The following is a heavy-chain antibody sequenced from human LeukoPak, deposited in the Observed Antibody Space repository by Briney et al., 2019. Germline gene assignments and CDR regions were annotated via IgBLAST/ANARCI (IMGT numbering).Heavy chain of an antibody. CDR2: ISNNGGYT. V-gene: IGHV3-23*01. CDR3: AKVEMTYYYDSSGYYYQRYFDY. CDR1: GFTFSSSA. Sequence: GGSLRLSCAASGFTFSSSAMSWVRQAPGKGLEWASAISNNGGYTYYADSVQGRFTISRDNSKSTLCLQMNSLRAEDTAVYYCAKVEMTYYYDSSGYYYQRYFDYWGQGTLVTVSS. J-gene: IGHJ4*02. D-gene: IGHD3-22*01.